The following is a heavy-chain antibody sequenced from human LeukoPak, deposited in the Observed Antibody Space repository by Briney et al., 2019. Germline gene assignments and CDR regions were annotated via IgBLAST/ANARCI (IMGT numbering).Heavy chain of an antibody. Sequence: GGSPRLSCAASGFIFSQYSMNWVRQAPGKGPEWVSHIRSSSETFYADSVKGRFTISRDNARNSLYLQMNNLRGEDTAIYYCARDAGNSGYGCDLWGQGTLVTVSS. D-gene: IGHD5-12*01. J-gene: IGHJ5*02. CDR2: IRSSSET. CDR3: ARDAGNSGYGCDL. CDR1: GFIFSQYS. V-gene: IGHV3-48*01.